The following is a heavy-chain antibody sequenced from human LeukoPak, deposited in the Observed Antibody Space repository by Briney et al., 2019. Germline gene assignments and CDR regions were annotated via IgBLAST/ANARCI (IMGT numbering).Heavy chain of an antibody. CDR3: AKDRLHSSGWSPPFDY. D-gene: IGHD6-19*01. CDR2: ISGSGGST. Sequence: LTGGSLRLSCAASGFTFSSYAMSWVRQAPGKGLEWVSAISGSGGSTYYADSVKGRFTISRDNSKNTLYLQMNSLRAEDTAVYYCAKDRLHSSGWSPPFDYWGQGTLVTVSS. J-gene: IGHJ4*02. V-gene: IGHV3-23*01. CDR1: GFTFSSYA.